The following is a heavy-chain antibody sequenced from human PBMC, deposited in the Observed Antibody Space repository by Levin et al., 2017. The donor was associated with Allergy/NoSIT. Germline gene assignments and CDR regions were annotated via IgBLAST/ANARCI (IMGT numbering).Heavy chain of an antibody. CDR3: AKEVAAIGRPNFDY. Sequence: GESLKISCAASGFTFTNYAVSWVRQAPGRGLEWVSGINNRGDKAFYADSVKGRFTMSRDNSRNTLSLQKDSLRAEDTAVYYCAKEVAAIGRPNFDYWGQGTLVTVSS. D-gene: IGHD6-13*01. J-gene: IGHJ4*02. V-gene: IGHV3-23*01. CDR1: GFTFTNYA. CDR2: INNRGDKA.